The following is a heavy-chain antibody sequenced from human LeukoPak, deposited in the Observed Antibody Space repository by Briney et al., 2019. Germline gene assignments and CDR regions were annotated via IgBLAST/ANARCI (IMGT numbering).Heavy chain of an antibody. CDR2: INHSGST. D-gene: IGHD2-2*01. Sequence: SETLSLTCAVYGGSFNGYYWSWIRQPPGKGLEWIGEINHSGSTNYNPSLRSRVTISVDTSKNQFSLKLSSVTAADTAVYYCARILGYCSSTSCPSVAFDIWGQGTMVTVSS. CDR3: ARILGYCSSTSCPSVAFDI. V-gene: IGHV4-34*01. CDR1: GGSFNGYY. J-gene: IGHJ3*02.